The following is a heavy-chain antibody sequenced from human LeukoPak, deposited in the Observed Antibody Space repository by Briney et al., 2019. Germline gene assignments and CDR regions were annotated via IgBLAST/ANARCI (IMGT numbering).Heavy chain of an antibody. J-gene: IGHJ4*02. CDR3: ARESSIAAAGFDY. CDR1: GFTFSSYA. Sequence: PGGSLRLSCAASGFTFSSYAMSWVRQAPGKGLEWVSAISASGYSTYYADSVKGRFTISRDNSKKTLYLQMNSLRAEDTAIFYCARESSIAAAGFDYWGQGTLVTVSS. V-gene: IGHV3-23*01. D-gene: IGHD6-13*01. CDR2: ISASGYST.